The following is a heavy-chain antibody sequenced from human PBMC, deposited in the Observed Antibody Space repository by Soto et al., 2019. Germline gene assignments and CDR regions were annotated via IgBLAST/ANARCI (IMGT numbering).Heavy chain of an antibody. J-gene: IGHJ4*02. CDR2: IYYSGST. CDR3: ARASVRGVYVTFDY. Sequence: PSETLSLTCTVSGGSISSGGYYWSWIRQHPGKGLEWIGYIYYSGSTYYNPSLKSRVTISVDTSKNQFSLKLSSVTAADTAVYYCARASVRGVYVTFDYWGQGTLVTVSS. CDR1: GGSISSGGYY. D-gene: IGHD3-10*01. V-gene: IGHV4-31*03.